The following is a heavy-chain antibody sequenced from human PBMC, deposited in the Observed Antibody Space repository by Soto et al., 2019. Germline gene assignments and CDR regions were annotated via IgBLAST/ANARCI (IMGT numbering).Heavy chain of an antibody. CDR2: INHSGST. CDR3: ARQKRGGYCSGGSCHPYWYFDL. D-gene: IGHD2-15*01. V-gene: IGHV4-34*01. CDR1: RGSFSGYY. Sequence: SETLSLTCAVYRGSFSGYYWSWIRQPPGRGLEWIGEINHSGSTNYNPSLKSRVTISVDTSKNQFSLKLSSVTAADTAVYYCARQKRGGYCSGGSCHPYWYFDLWGRGTLVTVSS. J-gene: IGHJ2*01.